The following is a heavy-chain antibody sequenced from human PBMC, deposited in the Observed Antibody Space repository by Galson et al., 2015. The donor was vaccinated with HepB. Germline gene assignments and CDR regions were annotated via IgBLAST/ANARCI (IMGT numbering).Heavy chain of an antibody. CDR1: GFTFSIYW. CDR3: ARIPCSGYYYCRFDP. V-gene: IGHV3-7*03. D-gene: IGHD3-22*01. J-gene: IGHJ5*02. Sequence: SLRLSCAASGFTFSIYWMSWVRQAPGKGLEWVANIKQDGSEKYYVDSVKGRFTISRDNAKNSLYLQMNSLRAEDTAVYYCARIPCSGYYYCRFDPWGQGTLVTVSS. CDR2: IKQDGSEK.